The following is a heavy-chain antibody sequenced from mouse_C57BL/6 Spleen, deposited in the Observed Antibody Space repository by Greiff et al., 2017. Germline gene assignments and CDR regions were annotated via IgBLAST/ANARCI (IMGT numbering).Heavy chain of an antibody. V-gene: IGHV14-3*01. Sequence: EVQLQESVAELVRPGASVKLSCTASGFNIKNTYMHWVKQRPEQGLEWIGRIDPANGNTKYAPKFLGTATITADTSSNTAYLQLSSLTSEDTAIYYCARGIYDGYYDAMDYWGQGTSVTVSS. CDR2: IDPANGNT. D-gene: IGHD2-3*01. CDR1: GFNIKNTY. CDR3: ARGIYDGYYDAMDY. J-gene: IGHJ4*01.